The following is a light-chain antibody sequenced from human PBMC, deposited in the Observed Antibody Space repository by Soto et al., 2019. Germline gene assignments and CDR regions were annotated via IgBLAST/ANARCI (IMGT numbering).Light chain of an antibody. V-gene: IGLV2-14*01. CDR1: SSDVGGYNY. CDR2: EVN. Sequence: QSALTQPASVSASLGQSITISCTGTSSDVGGYNYVSWYQHHPGKVPKLIIYEVNNRPSGVSNRFSGSKSANTASLTISGLQADDEADHYCSSFTGSSTQVFGGGTKVTVL. CDR3: SSFTGSSTQV. J-gene: IGLJ3*02.